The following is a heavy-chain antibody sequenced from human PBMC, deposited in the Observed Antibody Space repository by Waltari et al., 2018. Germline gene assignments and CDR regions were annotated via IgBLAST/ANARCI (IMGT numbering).Heavy chain of an antibody. V-gene: IGHV4-34*02. J-gene: IGHJ5*02. Sequence: QVQLLQWGAGLVKPSETLSLTCAVSGRSLRDYYWTWIRQSPGKGLEWIGEINYGGATKYNSSLERRVAISIDTSTNHFALGLTSVVASDTATYFCARGVLTSTWYNWFDLWGQGTLVTVSS. D-gene: IGHD6-13*01. CDR3: ARGVLTSTWYNWFDL. CDR2: INYGGAT. CDR1: GRSLRDYY.